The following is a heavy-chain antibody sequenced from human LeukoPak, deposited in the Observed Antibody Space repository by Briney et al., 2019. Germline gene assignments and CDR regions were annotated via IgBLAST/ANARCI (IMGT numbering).Heavy chain of an antibody. CDR1: GGSISSYY. J-gene: IGHJ5*02. Sequence: PSETLSLTCTVSGGSISSYYWSWIRQPPGMGPEWIGYIYYSGSTKYSPSLNSRVTISVDTSKNQFSLRLSSVTAADTAVYYCARDRTGNNWFDPWGQGTLVTVSS. CDR2: IYYSGST. CDR3: ARDRTGNNWFDP. D-gene: IGHD1-1*01. V-gene: IGHV4-59*01.